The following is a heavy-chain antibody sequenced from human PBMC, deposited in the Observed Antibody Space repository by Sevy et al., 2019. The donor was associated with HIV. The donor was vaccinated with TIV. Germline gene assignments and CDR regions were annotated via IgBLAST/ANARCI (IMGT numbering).Heavy chain of an antibody. Sequence: GGSLRLSCAASGFTFSSYWINWVRQAPGEGLEWVANINQGGNQKHYMDYVKGRFTISRGNAENAVYLQMNSLRVEDTAVYYCARGPSGAAAGRFDSWGQGTLVTVSS. D-gene: IGHD6-13*01. CDR2: INQGGNQK. CDR3: ARGPSGAAAGRFDS. J-gene: IGHJ4*02. CDR1: GFTFSSYW. V-gene: IGHV3-7*01.